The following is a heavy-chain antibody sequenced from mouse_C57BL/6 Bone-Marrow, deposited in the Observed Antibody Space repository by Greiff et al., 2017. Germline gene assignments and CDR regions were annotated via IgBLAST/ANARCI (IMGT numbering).Heavy chain of an antibody. CDR3: AIDYYGSSYLYYFDY. Sequence: QVQLQQPGAELVKPGASVKMSCKASGYTFTSYWITWVKQRPGQGLEWIGDIYPGSGSTNYNEKFKSKATLTVDTSSSTAYMQLSSLTSEDSAVYYCAIDYYGSSYLYYFDYWGQGTTLTVSS. V-gene: IGHV1-55*01. D-gene: IGHD1-1*01. CDR2: IYPGSGST. CDR1: GYTFTSYW. J-gene: IGHJ2*01.